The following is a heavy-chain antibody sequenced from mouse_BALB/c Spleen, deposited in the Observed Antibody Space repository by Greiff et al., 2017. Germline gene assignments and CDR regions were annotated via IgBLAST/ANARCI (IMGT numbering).Heavy chain of an antibody. V-gene: IGHV1-7*01. D-gene: IGHD2-1*01. J-gene: IGHJ3*01. CDR3: ARSGYGGNYSY. Sequence: VQRVESGAELAKPGASVKMSCKASGYTFTSYWMHWVKQRPGQGLEWIGYINPSTGYTEYNQKFKDKATLTADKSSSTAYMQLSSLTSEDSAVYYCARSGYGGNYSYWGQGTLVTVSA. CDR2: INPSTGYT. CDR1: GYTFTSYW.